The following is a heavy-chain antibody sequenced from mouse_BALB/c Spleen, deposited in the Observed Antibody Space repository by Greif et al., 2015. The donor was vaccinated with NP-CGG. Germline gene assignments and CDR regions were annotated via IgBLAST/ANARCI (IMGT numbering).Heavy chain of an antibody. CDR3: TRGRRRDFDF. Sequence: VQLQQSGAELVKPGASVKLSCKASGYTFISYYMYWVKQRPGQGLEWIGEINPSNGGANLNEKFKSKATLTVDESSNTAYMQLSSPTSEDSAVYFCTRGRRRDFDFWGQGTTLTVSS. CDR2: INPSNGGA. J-gene: IGHJ2*01. CDR1: GYTFISYY. V-gene: IGHV1S81*02. D-gene: IGHD1-2*01.